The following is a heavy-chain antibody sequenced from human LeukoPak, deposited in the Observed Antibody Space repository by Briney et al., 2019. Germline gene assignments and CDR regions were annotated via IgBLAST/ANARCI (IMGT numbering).Heavy chain of an antibody. CDR1: GFTFSSYA. CDR2: ISGSGSTT. V-gene: IGHV3-23*01. CDR3: AKEGLHHYYYGMDV. D-gene: IGHD5-24*01. Sequence: GGSLRLSCAASGFTFSSYAMSWVRQAPGKGLEWVSAISGSGSTTYYAGSVKGRFTISRDNSKSTLYLQMSSLRADDTAVYYCAKEGLHHYYYGMDVWGQGTTVTVS. J-gene: IGHJ6*02.